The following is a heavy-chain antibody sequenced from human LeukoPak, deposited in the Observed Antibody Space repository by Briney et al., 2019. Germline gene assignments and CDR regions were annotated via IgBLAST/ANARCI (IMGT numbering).Heavy chain of an antibody. V-gene: IGHV1-2*02. Sequence: GASVKVSCKASGYTFTGYYMHWVRQAPGQGLEWMVWINPNSGGTNYAQKFQGRVTMTRDTSISTAYMELSRLRSDDTAVYYCAIECVAAAGTGFDYWGQGTLVTVSS. J-gene: IGHJ4*02. D-gene: IGHD6-13*01. CDR3: AIECVAAAGTGFDY. CDR1: GYTFTGYY. CDR2: INPNSGGT.